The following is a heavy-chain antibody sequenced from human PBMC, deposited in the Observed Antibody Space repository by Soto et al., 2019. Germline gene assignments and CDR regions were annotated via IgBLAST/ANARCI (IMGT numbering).Heavy chain of an antibody. J-gene: IGHJ4*02. Sequence: QITLKESGPTLVKPTQTLTLTCAFSGFSLRTSGVGVGWIRQPPGKALEWLALIYWDGYKHYSPSLKSRLTIPRDTSKNQVFLALTNMDPGDTATYFCAHRGGGDRILDYWGQGTLVTVSS. V-gene: IGHV2-5*02. CDR1: GFSLRTSGVG. D-gene: IGHD3-16*01. CDR3: AHRGGGDRILDY. CDR2: IYWDGYK.